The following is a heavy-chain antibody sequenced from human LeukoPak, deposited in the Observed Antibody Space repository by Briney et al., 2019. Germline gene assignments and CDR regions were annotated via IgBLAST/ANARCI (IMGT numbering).Heavy chain of an antibody. V-gene: IGHV4-31*03. Sequence: SETLSLTCTVSGDSISRGGYYWSWIRQHPGKGLEWIGYTYYSGSTSYNPSLKSRVTMSVDTSKNQFSLKLSSVTAADTAVYYCARGHNSGWYNWFDPWGQGTLVTVSS. J-gene: IGHJ5*02. CDR2: TYYSGST. D-gene: IGHD6-19*01. CDR1: GDSISRGGYY. CDR3: ARGHNSGWYNWFDP.